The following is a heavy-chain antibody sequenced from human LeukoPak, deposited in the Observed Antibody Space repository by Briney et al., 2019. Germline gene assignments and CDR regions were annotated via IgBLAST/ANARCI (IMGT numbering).Heavy chain of an antibody. J-gene: IGHJ4*02. CDR1: GFTFSSFW. CDR2: MYTGGST. Sequence: GGSLRLSCAASGFTFSSFWMHWVRQVPGKGLEWVSVMYTGGSTYYADSVKGRFAISRDNSKNTLYLQMNSLRAEDTALYYCARAPFYYDSSGYPYFDGWGQGTLVTVSS. D-gene: IGHD3-22*01. CDR3: ARAPFYYDSSGYPYFDG. V-gene: IGHV3-53*01.